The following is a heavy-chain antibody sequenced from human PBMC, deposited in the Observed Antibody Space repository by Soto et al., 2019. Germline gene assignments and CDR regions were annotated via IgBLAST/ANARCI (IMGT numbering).Heavy chain of an antibody. V-gene: IGHV4-61*01. J-gene: IGHJ4*02. Sequence: SETLSLTCSVSGGSVSDKTYYWSWIRQPPGKRLEWIGYVYYSGTTNYNPSLTSRVTITVDLSKTQFSRRLSSVTTSDTALYYCARTTAVPNSLRSRYFFDYRGQGTLVTGAS. CDR1: GGSVSDKTYY. D-gene: IGHD4-17*01. CDR2: VYYSGTT. CDR3: ARTTAVPNSLRSRYFFDY.